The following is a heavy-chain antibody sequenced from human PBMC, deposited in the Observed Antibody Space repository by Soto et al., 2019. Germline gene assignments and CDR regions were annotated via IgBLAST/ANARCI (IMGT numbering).Heavy chain of an antibody. CDR3: AHKGGGDRILDY. Sequence: QITLKESGPTLVKPTQTLTLTCTFSGFSLSASGVGVGWIRQPPGKALEWLAIIYWDDAKHYSPSLKSSLTITKDTPKNQVGLKMTNMDPVDTATYFCAHKGGGDRILDYWGQGTLVTVSS. CDR1: GFSLSASGVG. CDR2: IYWDDAK. V-gene: IGHV2-5*02. D-gene: IGHD3-16*01. J-gene: IGHJ4*02.